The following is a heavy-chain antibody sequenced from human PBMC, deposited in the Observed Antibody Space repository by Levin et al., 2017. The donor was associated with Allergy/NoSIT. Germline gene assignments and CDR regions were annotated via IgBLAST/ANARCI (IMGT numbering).Heavy chain of an antibody. CDR3: AKMNIAAAGRFDY. CDR2: ISGSGGST. CDR1: GFTFSSYA. V-gene: IGHV3-23*01. D-gene: IGHD6-13*01. J-gene: IGHJ4*02. Sequence: GESLKISCAASGFTFSSYAMSWVRQAPGKGLEWVSAISGSGGSTYYADSVKGRFTISRDNSKNTLYLQMNSLRAEDTAVYYCAKMNIAAAGRFDYWGQGTLVTVSS.